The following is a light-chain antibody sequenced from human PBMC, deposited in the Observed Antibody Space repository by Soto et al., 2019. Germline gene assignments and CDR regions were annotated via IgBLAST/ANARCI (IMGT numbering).Light chain of an antibody. Sequence: EIVVTQSPGTLSLSPGERATLSCRASQSVSSSYLAWYKQKPGQAPRLLIYGASSRATGIPDKFSGSGSGTDFTLTIIRLEPEDFAVYYCQQYGSTTEYTFGQGTKLEIK. CDR2: GAS. CDR1: QSVSSSY. J-gene: IGKJ2*01. V-gene: IGKV3-20*01. CDR3: QQYGSTTEYT.